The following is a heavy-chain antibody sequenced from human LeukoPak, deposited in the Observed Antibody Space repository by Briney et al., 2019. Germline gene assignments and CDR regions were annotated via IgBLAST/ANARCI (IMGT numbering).Heavy chain of an antibody. CDR1: GFTFKYHA. CDR2: ISNDGTNT. J-gene: IGHJ4*02. Sequence: PGGSLRLSCVASGFTFKYHAINWVRQAPGKGLEWVAFISNDGTNTYYADSMKGRFTISRDNAKNSLYLQMNSLRAEDTAVYYCARGDSYGFGIDYWGQGTLVTVSS. CDR3: ARGDSYGFGIDY. D-gene: IGHD5-18*01. V-gene: IGHV3-30-3*01.